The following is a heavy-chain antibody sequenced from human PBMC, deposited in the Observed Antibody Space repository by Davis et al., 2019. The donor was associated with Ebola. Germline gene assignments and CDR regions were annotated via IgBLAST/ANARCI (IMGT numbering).Heavy chain of an antibody. CDR2: IKSKTDGRTT. D-gene: IGHD1-26*01. Sequence: GGSLRLSCAASGFTFSNAWMNWVRQAPGKGLEWVGRIKSKTDGRTTDYAAPVKGRFTISRDDSKNTLYLQMNSLKTEDTAVYYCTTDGSGSYWGDAFDIWGQGTMVTVSS. J-gene: IGHJ3*02. CDR1: GFTFSNAW. CDR3: TTDGSGSYWGDAFDI. V-gene: IGHV3-15*07.